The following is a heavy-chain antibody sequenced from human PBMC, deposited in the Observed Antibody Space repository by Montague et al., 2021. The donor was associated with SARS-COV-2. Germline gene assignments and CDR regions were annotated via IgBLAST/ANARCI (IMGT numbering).Heavy chain of an antibody. CDR2: INHSGST. CDR3: ARDLGDRDWGFDY. J-gene: IGHJ4*02. Sequence: SETLSLTCAVYGGSFSGYYWSWIRQPPGKGLEWIGEINHSGSTNYNPSLKSRVTISVDTSKKQVSLKMISVTAADTAVYYCARDLGDRDWGFDYWGQGTLVTVSS. V-gene: IGHV4-34*01. D-gene: IGHD3-16*01. CDR1: GGSFSGYY.